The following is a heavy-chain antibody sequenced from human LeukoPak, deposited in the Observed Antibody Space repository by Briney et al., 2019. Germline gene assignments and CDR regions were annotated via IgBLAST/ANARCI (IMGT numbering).Heavy chain of an antibody. Sequence: PSETLSLTCSVSSDSIISSNYYWGWIRQPPGKGLEWIGSIYQSGSGNSYYNPSLESRVTISGDTSKNQFSLRLRSVTAADTAVYYCVSTLRFLPYRRFDYWGQGTLVTVPS. J-gene: IGHJ4*02. CDR3: VSTLRFLPYRRFDY. CDR1: SDSIISSNYY. CDR2: IYQSGSGNS. D-gene: IGHD3-3*01. V-gene: IGHV4-39*01.